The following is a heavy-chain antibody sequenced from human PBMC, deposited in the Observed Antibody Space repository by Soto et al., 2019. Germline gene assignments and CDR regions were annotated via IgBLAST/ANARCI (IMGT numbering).Heavy chain of an antibody. CDR3: TNCGYSYGYKAYYYGMDV. CDR2: IKSKTDGGTT. Sequence: PGGSLRLSCAASGFTFSNAWMSWVRQAPGKGLEWVGRIKSKTDGGTTDYAAPVKGRFTTSRDDSKNTLYLQMNSLKTEDTAVYYCTNCGYSYGYKAYYYGMDVWGQGTTVTVSS. CDR1: GFTFSNAW. D-gene: IGHD5-18*01. V-gene: IGHV3-15*01. J-gene: IGHJ6*02.